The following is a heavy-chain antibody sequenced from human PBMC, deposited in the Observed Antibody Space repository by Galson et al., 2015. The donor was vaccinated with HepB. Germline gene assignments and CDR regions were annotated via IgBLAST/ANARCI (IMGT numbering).Heavy chain of an antibody. D-gene: IGHD3-9*01. CDR3: ARQGLRYFARAPLGY. J-gene: IGHJ4*02. CDR2: IYPGDSDT. CDR1: GYSFTSYW. V-gene: IGHV5-51*01. Sequence: QSGAEVKKPGESLRISCKGSGYSFTSYWIGWVRQMPGKGLEWMGIIYPGDSDTRYSPSFQGQVTIPADKSISTAYLQWSSLKASDPAMYSCARQGLRYFARAPLGYWGQGTLVTVSS.